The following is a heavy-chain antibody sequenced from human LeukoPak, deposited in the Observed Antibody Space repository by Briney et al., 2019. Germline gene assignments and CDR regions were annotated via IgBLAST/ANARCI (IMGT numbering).Heavy chain of an antibody. D-gene: IGHD5-18*01. J-gene: IGHJ4*02. Sequence: SETLSLTCAVYGGSLSAYYWTWIRQPPGKGLEWIGEINHGGSTNYNPSLKSGVTISVDTSKNQFSLKLGSVTAADTAVYYCARDLVDTVMSHLVLFDYWGQGTLVTVSS. CDR1: GGSLSAYY. CDR3: ARDLVDTVMSHLVLFDY. CDR2: INHGGST. V-gene: IGHV4-34*01.